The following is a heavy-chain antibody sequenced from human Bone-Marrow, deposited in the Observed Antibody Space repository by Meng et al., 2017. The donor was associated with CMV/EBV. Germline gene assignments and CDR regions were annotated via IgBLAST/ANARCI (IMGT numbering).Heavy chain of an antibody. D-gene: IGHD2-2*01. J-gene: IGHJ4*02. CDR2: IKQDGSEK. CDR1: GFTFSSYW. Sequence: GGSLRLSCAASGFTFSSYWMSWVRQAPGKGLEWVANIKQDGSEKYYVDSVKGRFTISRDNSKNTLYLQMNSLRAEDTAVYYCAKVRGFVVVPAADWGQGTLVTVSS. V-gene: IGHV3-7*01. CDR3: AKVRGFVVVPAAD.